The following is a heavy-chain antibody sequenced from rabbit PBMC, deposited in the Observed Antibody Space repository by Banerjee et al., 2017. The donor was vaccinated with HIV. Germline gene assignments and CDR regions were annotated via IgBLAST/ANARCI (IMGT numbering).Heavy chain of an antibody. D-gene: IGHD4-1*01. CDR2: IDAGSSGST. Sequence: QSLEESGGDLVKPGASLTLTCKASGFSFSNKYVMCWVRQAPGKGLEWIACIDAGSSGSTYYASWAKGRFTISKTSSTTVTLQMTSLTAADTATYFCARDGSGWGANFNLWGPGTLVTVS. CDR1: GFSFSNKYV. CDR3: ARDGSGWGANFNL. J-gene: IGHJ4*01. V-gene: IGHV1S40*01.